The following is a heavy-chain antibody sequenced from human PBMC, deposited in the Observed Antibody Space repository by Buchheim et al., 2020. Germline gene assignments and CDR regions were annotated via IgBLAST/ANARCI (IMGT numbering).Heavy chain of an antibody. CDR3: ARDSLTGDYYDSSGYSDGMDV. Sequence: EVQLVESGGGLVKPGGSLRLSCAASGFTFSSYSMNWVRQAPGKGLEWVSSISSSRSYIYYADSVKGRFTISRDNAKNSLYLQMNSLRAEDTAVYYCARDSLTGDYYDSSGYSDGMDVGSQETT. CDR2: ISSSRSYI. D-gene: IGHD3-22*01. CDR1: GFTFSSYS. J-gene: IGHJ6*02. V-gene: IGHV3-21*01.